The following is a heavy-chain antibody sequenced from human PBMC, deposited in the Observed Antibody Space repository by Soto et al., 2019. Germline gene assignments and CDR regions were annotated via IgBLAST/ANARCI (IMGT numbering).Heavy chain of an antibody. V-gene: IGHV3-74*01. J-gene: IGHJ3*02. CDR3: TRGGAVAAVGI. CDR1: GFSFNNYY. D-gene: IGHD6-19*01. Sequence: EVQLVESGGGLVQTGESLRLSCAASGFSFNNYYMHWVRQAPGTGLVWVSRINGEGTITSYADSVKGRFTISRDNAKNTLYLQMNSLRAEDAAVYYCTRGGAVAAVGIWGQGTMVTVSS. CDR2: INGEGTIT.